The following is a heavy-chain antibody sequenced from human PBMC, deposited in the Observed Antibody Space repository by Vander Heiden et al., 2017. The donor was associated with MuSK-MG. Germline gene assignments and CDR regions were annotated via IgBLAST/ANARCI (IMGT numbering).Heavy chain of an antibody. J-gene: IGHJ2*01. CDR1: GYPFTRHY. V-gene: IGHV1-46*01. Sequence: QMQLRQSGADVKKPGASVIVSCEASGYPFTRHYMHWVRQAPGQGLEWMGLISPSGGATVYAQKVQGRVTMTRDTSTRTDYMELRGLTSGDTAVYYCARDSSDDFGDFKGWFLELWGRGTLVIVSS. D-gene: IGHD4-17*01. CDR3: ARDSSDDFGDFKGWFLEL. CDR2: ISPSGGAT.